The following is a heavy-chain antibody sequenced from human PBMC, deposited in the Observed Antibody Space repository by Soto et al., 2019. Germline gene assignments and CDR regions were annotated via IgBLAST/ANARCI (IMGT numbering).Heavy chain of an antibody. D-gene: IGHD4-4*01. CDR2: IIPIFGTA. J-gene: IGHJ5*02. CDR1: GGPFSSYA. Sequence: KVSCKASGGPFSSYAISWVRQAPGQGLEWMGGIIPIFGTANYAQKFQGRVTITADKSTSTAYMELSSLRSEDTVVYCCASMTTVTTNWFDPWGQGTLVTVSS. V-gene: IGHV1-69*06. CDR3: ASMTTVTTNWFDP.